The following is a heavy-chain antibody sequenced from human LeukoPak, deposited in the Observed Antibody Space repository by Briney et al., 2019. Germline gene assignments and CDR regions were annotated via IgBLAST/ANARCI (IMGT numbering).Heavy chain of an antibody. D-gene: IGHD5-24*01. Sequence: PSQTLSLTCTVSGGSISSVSYYWSWIRQPAGKGLEWIGRIYTSGSTNYNPSLKSRVTISVDTSKNQFSLKLSSVTAADTAVYYCASEMAPRFEAFDYWGQGTLVTVSS. CDR3: ASEMAPRFEAFDY. CDR2: IYTSGST. V-gene: IGHV4-61*02. J-gene: IGHJ4*02. CDR1: GGSISSVSYY.